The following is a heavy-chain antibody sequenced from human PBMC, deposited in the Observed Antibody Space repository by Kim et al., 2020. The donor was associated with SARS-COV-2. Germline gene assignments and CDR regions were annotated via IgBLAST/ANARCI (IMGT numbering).Heavy chain of an antibody. CDR1: GFTFSSYG. CDR2: ISYDGSNK. Sequence: GGSLRLSCAASGFTFSSYGMHWVRQAPGKGLEWVAVISYDGSNKYYADSVKGRFTISSDNSKNTLYLQMNSLRAEDTAVYYCAKQGYDFWSGSIVGGFGVDSEDYYLDVWGKGPTVTVSS. CDR3: AKQGYDFWSGSIVGGFGVDSEDYYLDV. J-gene: IGHJ6*03. D-gene: IGHD3-3*01. V-gene: IGHV3-30*18.